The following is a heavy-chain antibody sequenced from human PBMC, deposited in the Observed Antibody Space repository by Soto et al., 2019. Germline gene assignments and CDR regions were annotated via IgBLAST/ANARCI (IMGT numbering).Heavy chain of an antibody. J-gene: IGHJ6*02. V-gene: IGHV4-59*08. CDR1: GGFINSYY. CDR3: ARHTKPGGYYFGMDG. D-gene: IGHD2-8*01. CDR2: IYYRGNT. Sequence: PSETLSLTCTVSGGFINSYYWSWIRQPPGKGLEWNGYIYYRGNTNYNPSLKSRDTMSIDTSKNQFSQKLSYVNAADTAVYYCARHTKPGGYYFGMDGWGQGTTVT.